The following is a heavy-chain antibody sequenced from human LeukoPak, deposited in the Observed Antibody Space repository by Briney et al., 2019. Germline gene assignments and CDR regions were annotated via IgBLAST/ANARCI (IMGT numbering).Heavy chain of an antibody. D-gene: IGHD1-26*01. Sequence: GRSLRLSCAASGFTFTNFAMHWVRQPQDKGLEWEASISVDGTDKFYVDSVKGRFTLSRDNSRNTLYLQMNSLRAEDTALYYCAKDLIKVGPTRFRNYYYYMDVWGKGTTVTVSS. CDR3: AKDLIKVGPTRFRNYYYYMDV. CDR2: ISVDGTDK. V-gene: IGHV3-30*04. CDR1: GFTFTNFA. J-gene: IGHJ6*03.